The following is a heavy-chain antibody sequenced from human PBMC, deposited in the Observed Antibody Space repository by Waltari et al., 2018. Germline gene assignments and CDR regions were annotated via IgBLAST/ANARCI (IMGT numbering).Heavy chain of an antibody. CDR3: ARDLGIAVAGTGGNWFDP. D-gene: IGHD6-19*01. J-gene: IGHJ5*02. Sequence: QVQLVQSGAEVKKPGSSVKVSCKASGGTFSSYAISWVRQAPGQGLEWMGGIIPIFGTANYAQKCQGRVTITTDESTSTAYMELSSLRSEDTAVYYCARDLGIAVAGTGGNWFDPWGQGTLVTVSS. CDR2: IIPIFGTA. CDR1: GGTFSSYA. V-gene: IGHV1-69*05.